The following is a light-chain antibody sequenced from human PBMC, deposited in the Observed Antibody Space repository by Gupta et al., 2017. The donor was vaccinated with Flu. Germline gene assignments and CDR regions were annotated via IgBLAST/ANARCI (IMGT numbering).Light chain of an antibody. CDR3: QAADSSESFVV. Sequence: SSELTQPPSVSVSPGQTARITCSGDALPKQFAYWYQQKPGQAPVLVIKKDSERPSGIPERISGSSSGTRATLTISGVEAEDEADYYCQAADSSESFVVFGGGTKLTVL. CDR1: ALPKQF. V-gene: IGLV3-25*03. J-gene: IGLJ2*01. CDR2: KDS.